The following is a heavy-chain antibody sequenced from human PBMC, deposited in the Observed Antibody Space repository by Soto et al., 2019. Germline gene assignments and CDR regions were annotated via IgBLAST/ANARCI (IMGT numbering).Heavy chain of an antibody. D-gene: IGHD1-26*01. CDR3: ARVRASGGFDY. Sequence: QVQLVQSGSESMQPGASVKVSCKGSGYNFNSHSINWLRQAPGQGLEWMGWINPNTGNPTYEQGFTVRFGFSLDTSVITVYLQIFSLKARDSAVYYCARVRASGGFDYCGQGTLVTVSS. CDR2: INPNTGNP. CDR1: GYNFNSHS. V-gene: IGHV7-4-1*01. J-gene: IGHJ4*01.